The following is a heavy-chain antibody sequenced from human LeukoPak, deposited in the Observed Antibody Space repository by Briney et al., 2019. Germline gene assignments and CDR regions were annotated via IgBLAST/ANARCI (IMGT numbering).Heavy chain of an antibody. CDR3: TKGVLDYYDSSGYWD. V-gene: IGHV3-9*01. J-gene: IGHJ4*02. Sequence: GGSLRLSRAASGFTFDDYAMHWVRQAPGKGLEWVSGISWNSGSIGYADSVKGRFTISRDNAKNSLYLQMNSLRAEDTALYYCTKGVLDYYDSSGYWDWGQGTLVTVSS. D-gene: IGHD3-22*01. CDR1: GFTFDDYA. CDR2: ISWNSGSI.